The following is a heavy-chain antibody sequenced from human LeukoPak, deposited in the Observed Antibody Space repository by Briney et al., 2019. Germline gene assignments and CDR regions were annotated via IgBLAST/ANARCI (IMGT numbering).Heavy chain of an antibody. CDR3: AKDLVGIAAAGDDY. CDR1: GFTFSSYA. D-gene: IGHD6-13*01. Sequence: GGSLRLSCAASGFTFSSYAMHWVRQAPGKGLEWVAVISYDGSNKYYADSVKGRFTISRDNSKNTLYLQMNSLRAEDTAVYYCAKDLVGIAAAGDDYWGQGTLVTVSS. V-gene: IGHV3-30*04. J-gene: IGHJ4*02. CDR2: ISYDGSNK.